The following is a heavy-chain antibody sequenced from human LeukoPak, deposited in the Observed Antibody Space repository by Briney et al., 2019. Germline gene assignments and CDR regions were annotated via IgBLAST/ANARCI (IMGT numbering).Heavy chain of an antibody. Sequence: GGSPRLSCTASGFTFGEYAISWARQAPGKGLEWIGFIRNLVNGGTTEYAASVKGRVTISRDDSKSIAYLQMNSLKTEDTAVYYCARFYSSGWASGAFDIWGQGTMVTVSS. CDR3: ARFYSSGWASGAFDI. CDR2: IRNLVNGGTT. CDR1: GFTFGEYA. J-gene: IGHJ3*02. V-gene: IGHV3-49*04. D-gene: IGHD3-22*01.